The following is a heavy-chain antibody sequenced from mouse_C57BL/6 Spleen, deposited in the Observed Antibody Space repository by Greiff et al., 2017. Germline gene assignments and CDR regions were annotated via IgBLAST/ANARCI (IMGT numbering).Heavy chain of an antibody. D-gene: IGHD1-1*01. CDR3: ARSGAVEGLYAMDY. CDR1: GYAFSSYW. CDR2: IYPGDGDT. Sequence: QVQLQQSGAELVKPGASVKISCKASGYAFSSYWMNWVKQRPGKGLEWIGQIYPGDGDTNYNGKFKGKATLTADKSSSTAYMQLSSLTSEDSAVYFCARSGAVEGLYAMDYWGQGTSVTVSS. V-gene: IGHV1-80*01. J-gene: IGHJ4*01.